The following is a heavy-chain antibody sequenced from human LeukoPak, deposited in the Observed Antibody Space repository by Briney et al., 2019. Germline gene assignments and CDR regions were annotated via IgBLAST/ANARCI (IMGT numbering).Heavy chain of an antibody. V-gene: IGHV4-34*01. CDR3: ARGRPSPSYLFVVPAARLDF. CDR2: INHVGAT. Sequence: PSETLSLTCAVYGESFSNNYWTWIRQPPGEGPEWVGEINHVGATKYNPSLKSRVTISVDTSKSQFSLQLTSVTAADTAVYYCARGRPSPSYLFVVPAARLDFWGQGTLVSVSS. CDR1: GESFSNNY. D-gene: IGHD2-2*01. J-gene: IGHJ4*02.